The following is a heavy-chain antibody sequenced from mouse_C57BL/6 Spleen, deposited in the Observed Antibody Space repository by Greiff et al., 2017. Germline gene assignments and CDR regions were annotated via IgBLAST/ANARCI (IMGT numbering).Heavy chain of an antibody. J-gene: IGHJ2*01. CDR3: ARSEDGYYPDY. V-gene: IGHV1-69*01. CDR2: IDPSDSYT. D-gene: IGHD2-3*01. CDR1: GYTFTSYW. Sequence: QVQLQQPGAELVMPGASVKLSCKASGYTFTSYWMHWVKQRPGQGLEWIGEIDPSDSYTNYNPKFKGKSTLTVDKSSSPAYMQLSSLTSEDSAVYYCARSEDGYYPDYWGQGTTLTVSS.